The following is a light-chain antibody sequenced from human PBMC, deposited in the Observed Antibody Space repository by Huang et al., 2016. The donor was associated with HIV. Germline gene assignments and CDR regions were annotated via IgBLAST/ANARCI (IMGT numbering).Light chain of an antibody. CDR1: QSLVHSDGNTY. CDR3: MQGTHWPRS. J-gene: IGKJ5*01. Sequence: DVVMTQSPLSLPVTLGQPASISCRSSQSLVHSDGNTYLNWCQQRPGQSPRRLIYKVSNRDSGVPDRFSGSGSGTDFTLKISRVEAEDVGVYYCMQGTHWPRSFGQGTRLEIK. V-gene: IGKV2-30*02. CDR2: KVS.